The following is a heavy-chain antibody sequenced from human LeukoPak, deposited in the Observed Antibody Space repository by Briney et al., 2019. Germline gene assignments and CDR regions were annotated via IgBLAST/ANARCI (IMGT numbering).Heavy chain of an antibody. Sequence: GASVKVSCKVSGYTLTELSMHWVRQAPGKGLEWMGGFDPEDGETIYAQKFQGRVTMTRNTSISTAYMELSSLRSEDTAVYYCARGRRLTGYYDFDYWGQGTLVTASS. CDR1: GYTLTELS. J-gene: IGHJ4*02. D-gene: IGHD3-9*01. CDR3: ARGRRLTGYYDFDY. CDR2: FDPEDGET. V-gene: IGHV1-24*01.